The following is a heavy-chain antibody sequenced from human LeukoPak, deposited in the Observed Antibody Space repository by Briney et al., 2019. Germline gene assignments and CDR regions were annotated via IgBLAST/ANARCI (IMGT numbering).Heavy chain of an antibody. V-gene: IGHV1-18*01. D-gene: IGHD6-6*01. CDR3: ARGVEMYSSSSAGDFDY. Sequence: GASVKVSCKASGYTFTSYGISWVRQAPGQGLEWMGWISAYNGNTNYAQKVQGRVTMTRDTSTSTAYMELRSLRSDDTAVYYCARGVEMYSSSSAGDFDYWGQGTLVTVSS. CDR1: GYTFTSYG. J-gene: IGHJ4*02. CDR2: ISAYNGNT.